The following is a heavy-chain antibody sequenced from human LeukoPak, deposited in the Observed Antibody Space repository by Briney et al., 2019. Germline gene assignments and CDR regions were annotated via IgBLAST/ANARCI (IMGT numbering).Heavy chain of an antibody. Sequence: GGSLRLSCAASGFTLSSNDMSWVRQAPGKGLECISAIYSGGSTDYADSVKGRLTISRDNSKNTLYLQMNSLRAEDTAVYYCARVVDHDYGDYYLDYWGQGTLVTVSS. CDR1: GFTLSSND. D-gene: IGHD4-17*01. CDR3: ARVVDHDYGDYYLDY. CDR2: IYSGGST. J-gene: IGHJ4*02. V-gene: IGHV3-53*01.